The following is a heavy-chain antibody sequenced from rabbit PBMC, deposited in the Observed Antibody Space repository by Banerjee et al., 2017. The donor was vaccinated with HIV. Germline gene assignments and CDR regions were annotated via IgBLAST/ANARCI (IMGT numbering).Heavy chain of an antibody. CDR2: IHTDNSGSA. V-gene: IGHV1S45*01. CDR1: GFSFNKNYV. Sequence: QEQLVESGGGLVQPEGSLTLTRTASGFSFNKNYVMCWVRQAPGKGLEWIGCIHTDNSGSAWYASWAKGRFTGSKTSSTTVTLQLTSLTAADTATYFCARDDGVSGDGWSFNLWGPGTLVTVS. D-gene: IGHD2-1*01. CDR3: ARDDGVSGDGWSFNL. J-gene: IGHJ4*01.